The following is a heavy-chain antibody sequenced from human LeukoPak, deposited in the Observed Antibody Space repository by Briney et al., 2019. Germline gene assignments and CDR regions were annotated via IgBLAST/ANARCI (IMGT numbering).Heavy chain of an antibody. CDR1: GGSISSYY. Sequence: PAETLTLTCRVSGGSISSYYWSWIRQPAGKGLEWVGHIYTSGSTNYNPSLKSRVTMSVDTYKNQFSLKLSSVTAADTAVYYCARFGYDSSLHRWGQGTLVTVSS. D-gene: IGHD3-22*01. CDR2: IYTSGST. CDR3: ARFGYDSSLHR. J-gene: IGHJ5*02. V-gene: IGHV4-4*07.